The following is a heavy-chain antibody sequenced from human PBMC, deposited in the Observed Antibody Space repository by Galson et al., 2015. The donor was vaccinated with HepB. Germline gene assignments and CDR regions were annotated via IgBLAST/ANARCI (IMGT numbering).Heavy chain of an antibody. CDR1: GFTFSSYA. CDR3: ARDRVPGIAVAGSGFQH. CDR2: ISYDGSNK. J-gene: IGHJ1*01. D-gene: IGHD6-19*01. V-gene: IGHV3-30-3*01. Sequence: SLRLSCAASGFTFSSYAMHWVRQAPGKGLEWVAVISYDGSNKYYADSVKGRFTISRDNSKNTLYLQTNSLRAEDTAVYYCARDRVPGIAVAGSGFQHWGQGTLVTVSS.